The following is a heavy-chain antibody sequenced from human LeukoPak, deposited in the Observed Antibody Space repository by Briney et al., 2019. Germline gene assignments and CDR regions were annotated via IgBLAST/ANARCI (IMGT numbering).Heavy chain of an antibody. CDR2: ISSSSSYI. J-gene: IGHJ5*02. D-gene: IGHD6-19*01. CDR3: ARETQYSSGWYLEGGFDP. CDR1: GFTFSSYS. V-gene: IGHV3-21*01. Sequence: GGSLRLSCAASGFTFSSYSMNWVRQAPGKGLEWVSSISSSSSYIYYADSVKGRFTVSRDNAKNSLYLQMNSLRAEDTAVYYRARETQYSSGWYLEGGFDPWGQGTLVTVSS.